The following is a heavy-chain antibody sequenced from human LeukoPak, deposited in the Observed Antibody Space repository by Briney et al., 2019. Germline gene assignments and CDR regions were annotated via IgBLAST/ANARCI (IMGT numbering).Heavy chain of an antibody. CDR1: GGTFSSYA. D-gene: IGHD3-22*01. CDR3: ARERAHCYDSSGYLYYFDY. V-gene: IGHV1-69*13. J-gene: IGHJ4*02. CDR2: IIPIFGTA. Sequence: SVKVSCKASGGTFSSYAISWVRQAPGQGLEWMGGIIPIFGTANYAQKFQGRVTITADESTSTVYMELSGLRSEDTAVYYCARERAHCYDSSGYLYYFDYWGQGTLVTVSS.